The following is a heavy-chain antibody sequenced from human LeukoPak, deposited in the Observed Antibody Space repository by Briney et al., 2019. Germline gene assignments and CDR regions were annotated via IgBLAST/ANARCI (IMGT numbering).Heavy chain of an antibody. D-gene: IGHD4-17*01. Sequence: KPSQTLSLTCTVAGGSISRGSYYWSWVRQPAGKGLEWIGRIYTSGSTNYNPSLKSLVTISADTSKNQFSLKLSSVTAADTAVYYCARAWTTSGDAFDIWGQGTMVTVSS. V-gene: IGHV4-61*02. CDR3: ARAWTTSGDAFDI. J-gene: IGHJ3*02. CDR1: GGSISRGSYY. CDR2: IYTSGST.